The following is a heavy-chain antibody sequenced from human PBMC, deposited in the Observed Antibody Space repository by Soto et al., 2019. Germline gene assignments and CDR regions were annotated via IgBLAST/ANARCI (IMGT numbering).Heavy chain of an antibody. CDR1: GASITNSAYY. CDR2: IYYSGTT. V-gene: IGHV4-30-4*01. Sequence: QVQLQESGPGLVKPSQTLSLSCTVSGASITNSAYYWTWIRQPPGKGLEWVGVIYYSGTTYYNPSLKSRVTISVETSKNQFSLKLRSVTAADTAVHYCARGDYRKYGLDHWGQGTLVTVSS. D-gene: IGHD4-4*01. J-gene: IGHJ4*02. CDR3: ARGDYRKYGLDH.